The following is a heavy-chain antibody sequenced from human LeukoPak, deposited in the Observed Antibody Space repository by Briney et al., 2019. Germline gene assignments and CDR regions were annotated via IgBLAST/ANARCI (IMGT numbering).Heavy chain of an antibody. CDR1: GFTFDDYA. J-gene: IGHJ4*02. CDR2: IYHSGST. CDR3: ARVAPGELDYYFVY. V-gene: IGHV4-30-2*01. Sequence: LRLSCAASGFTFDDYAMHWVRQPPGKGLEWIGYIYHSGSTYYNPSLKSRVTISVDRSKNQFSLRLSSVTAADTAVYYCARVAPGELDYYFVYWGQGTLVTVSS. D-gene: IGHD1-26*01.